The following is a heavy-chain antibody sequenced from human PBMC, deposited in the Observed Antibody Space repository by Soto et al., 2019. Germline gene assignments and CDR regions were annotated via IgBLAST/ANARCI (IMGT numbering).Heavy chain of an antibody. V-gene: IGHV1-18*01. Sequence: ASVKVSCKASGYTFTSYGISWVRQAPGQGLERMGWISAYNGNTNYAQKLQGRVTMTTDTSTSTAYMELRSLRSDDTAVYYCARDVAIRFLEWHPDYYYYGMDVWGQGTTVTVSS. CDR1: GYTFTSYG. CDR3: ARDVAIRFLEWHPDYYYYGMDV. J-gene: IGHJ6*02. D-gene: IGHD3-3*01. CDR2: ISAYNGNT.